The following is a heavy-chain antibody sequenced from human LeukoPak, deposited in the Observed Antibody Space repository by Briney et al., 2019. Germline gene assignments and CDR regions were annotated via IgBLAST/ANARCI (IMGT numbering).Heavy chain of an antibody. Sequence: SETLSLTCSVSGGSINSGYWSWIRQPPGKGLEWIGLLYPSGSTNYNPSLKSRITISVDTSRTQFSLKLSSMTAADTAVYYCAGGHYPLEYWGQGTLVTVSS. CDR3: AGGHYPLEY. CDR2: LYPSGST. CDR1: GGSINSGY. J-gene: IGHJ4*02. D-gene: IGHD1-26*01. V-gene: IGHV4-4*07.